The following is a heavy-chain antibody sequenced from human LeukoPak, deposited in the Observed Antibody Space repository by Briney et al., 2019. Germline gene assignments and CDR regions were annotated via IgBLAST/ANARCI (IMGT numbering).Heavy chain of an antibody. J-gene: IGHJ4*02. CDR3: ASLCSGGSCYRDY. D-gene: IGHD2-15*01. V-gene: IGHV1-46*01. CDR1: GYTFTSYY. CDR2: INPSGGST. Sequence: GASVKVSCKASGYTFTSYYMHWVRQAPGQGLEWMGIINPSGGSTSYAQKFQDRVTMTRDMSTSTVYMELSSLRSEDTAVYYCASLCSGGSCYRDYWGQGTLVTVSS.